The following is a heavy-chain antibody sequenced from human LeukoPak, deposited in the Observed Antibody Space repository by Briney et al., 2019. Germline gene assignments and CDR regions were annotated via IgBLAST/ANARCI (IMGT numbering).Heavy chain of an antibody. CDR2: ISGSGGST. CDR3: AEDLVGGDYLDYYYGMDV. Sequence: GGSLRLSCAASGFTFSSYAMSWVRQAPGKGLEWVSAISGSGGSTYYADSVKGRFTISRDNSKNTLYLQMNSLRAEDTAVYYCAEDLVGGDYLDYYYGMDVWGQGTTVTVSS. J-gene: IGHJ6*02. V-gene: IGHV3-23*01. D-gene: IGHD4-17*01. CDR1: GFTFSSYA.